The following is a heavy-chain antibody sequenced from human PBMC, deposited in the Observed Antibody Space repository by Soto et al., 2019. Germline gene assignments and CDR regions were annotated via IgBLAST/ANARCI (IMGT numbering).Heavy chain of an antibody. J-gene: IGHJ4*02. Sequence: HVELVQSGADVKKPGASVTISCKASGYTFTDYAVHWVRQAPGQRLEWMGWMNAGVGNTLYSQKFQGRITITRDTSASTAYMELNSLNSEDTAIYYCARDTGYTFGSLNYWGPGTLVTVSS. D-gene: IGHD5-18*01. CDR3: ARDTGYTFGSLNY. CDR1: GYTFTDYA. CDR2: MNAGVGNT. V-gene: IGHV1-3*01.